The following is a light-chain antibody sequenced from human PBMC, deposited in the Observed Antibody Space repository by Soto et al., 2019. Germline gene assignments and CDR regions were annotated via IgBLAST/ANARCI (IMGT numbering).Light chain of an antibody. J-gene: IGKJ5*01. Sequence: EIVMTQSPATLSVSPGEGATLSCGASQSVSYRYLAWYQQKPGQAPRLLIYDASTRATVIPARFSGSGSGTEFTLTISSLQSEDFAVYYCQQYNDWPPITFGQGTRLEIK. CDR1: QSVSYRY. CDR2: DAS. V-gene: IGKV3-15*01. CDR3: QQYNDWPPIT.